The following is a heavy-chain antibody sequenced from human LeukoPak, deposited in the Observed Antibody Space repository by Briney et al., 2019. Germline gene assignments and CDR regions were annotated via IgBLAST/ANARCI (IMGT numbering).Heavy chain of an antibody. J-gene: IGHJ4*02. V-gene: IGHV3-30*04. D-gene: IGHD2-8*01. CDR3: ARVYLERLTAGYFDH. CDR1: GFTFSTYA. CDR2: ISYDERQN. Sequence: GGSLRLSCAASGFTFSTYAMNWVRQAPGKGLEWVAVISYDERQNYYADSVKGRFTISRGNSKNTLYLQMNSLRDEDSAAYYCARVYLERLTAGYFDHWGQGTWVTVSP.